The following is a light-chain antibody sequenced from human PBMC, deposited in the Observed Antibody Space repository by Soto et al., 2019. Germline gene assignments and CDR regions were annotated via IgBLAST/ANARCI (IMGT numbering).Light chain of an antibody. CDR3: QQRSNWPSIT. CDR1: QSFSSY. Sequence: EIVLTQSPATLSLSPGERATLSCRASQSFSSYLAWYQQKPGQAPRLLIYDASSRATGIPARFSGSGSGTDFTLTISSLEPEDFAVYYCQQRSNWPSITFGQGTRLEIK. J-gene: IGKJ5*01. V-gene: IGKV3-11*01. CDR2: DAS.